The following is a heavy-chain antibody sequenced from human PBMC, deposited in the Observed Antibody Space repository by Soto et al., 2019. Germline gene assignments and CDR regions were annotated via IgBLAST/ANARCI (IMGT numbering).Heavy chain of an antibody. CDR1: GYTFTSYG. D-gene: IGHD2-15*01. CDR3: AKLYCSGGSCYGWFDT. Sequence: QVQLVQSGAEVKKPGASVKVSCKASGYTFTSYGISWVRQAPGQGLEWMGWINGYNGNTNYAQKVQGRVTMTTDRSTSTSYMERRSLRSDDTGVYYCAKLYCSGGSCYGWFDTWGQGTLVTVSS. CDR2: INGYNGNT. J-gene: IGHJ5*02. V-gene: IGHV1-18*01.